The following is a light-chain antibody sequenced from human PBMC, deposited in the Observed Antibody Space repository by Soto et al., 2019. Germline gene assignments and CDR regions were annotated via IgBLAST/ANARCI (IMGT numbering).Light chain of an antibody. Sequence: QSALTQPASVSGSPGQTITISCTGTSSDVGGYNWLSWYQQHPGKAPKVMIYEVSNRPSGVSNLFSGSKSGNTASLTISGLQAEDEADYFCSSYTTSGTPVFGGGTKLTVL. V-gene: IGLV2-14*01. CDR3: SSYTTSGTPV. J-gene: IGLJ3*02. CDR1: SSDVGGYNW. CDR2: EVS.